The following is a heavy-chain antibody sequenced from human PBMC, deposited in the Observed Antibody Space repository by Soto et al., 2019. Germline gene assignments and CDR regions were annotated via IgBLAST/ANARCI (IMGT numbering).Heavy chain of an antibody. CDR2: ISSSGSTI. V-gene: IGHV3-48*03. J-gene: IGHJ6*02. CDR3: AREGSSSWYSYYYYGMDV. CDR1: GFTFSGYE. Sequence: GSLRLSCAASGFTFSGYEMNWVRQAPGKGLEWVSYISSSGSTIYYADSVKGRFTISRDNAKNSLYLQMNSLRAEDTAVYYCAREGSSSWYSYYYYGMDVWGQGTTVTVSS. D-gene: IGHD6-13*01.